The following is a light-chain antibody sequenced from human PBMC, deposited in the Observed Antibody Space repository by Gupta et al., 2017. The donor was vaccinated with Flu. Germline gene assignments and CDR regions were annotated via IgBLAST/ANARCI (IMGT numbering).Light chain of an antibody. J-gene: IGKJ2*01. CDR1: QSLVHNNGYHY. Sequence: IVMTETPLSSPVTLGQPASISCKSSQSLVHNNGYHYLSWLHQRPGQPPRLLIYKSSNRGSGVPDSFSGSGAGTDFTLKISRVEAEDVGIYYCVQAKQFPYTVGHGTKLEIK. CDR3: VQAKQFPYT. CDR2: KSS. V-gene: IGKV2-24*01.